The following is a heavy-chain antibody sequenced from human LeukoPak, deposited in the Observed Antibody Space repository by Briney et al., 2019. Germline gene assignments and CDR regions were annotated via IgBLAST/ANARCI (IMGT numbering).Heavy chain of an antibody. J-gene: IGHJ3*02. V-gene: IGHV4-61*02. CDR2: IYTSGST. Sequence: SETLSLTCTVSGGSISSSSYYWGWIRQPAGKGLEWIGRIYTSGSTNYNPSLKSRVTISVDTSKNQFSLKLNSVTAADTAVYYCARGRFLEWSSSTNGAFDIWGQGTMVTVSS. D-gene: IGHD3-3*01. CDR1: GGSISSSSYY. CDR3: ARGRFLEWSSSTNGAFDI.